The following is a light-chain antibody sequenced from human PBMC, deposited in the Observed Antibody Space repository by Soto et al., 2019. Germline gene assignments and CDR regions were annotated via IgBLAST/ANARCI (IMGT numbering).Light chain of an antibody. J-gene: IGKJ5*01. V-gene: IGKV3-11*01. CDR2: DAS. CDR3: QQRGDWPPIT. CDR1: HSVGDY. Sequence: TVLTQSPATLPLSPGERATLSCRASHSVGDYLAWYQQKPGQAPRLLIYDASNRAAGVPYRFRGSGSGTDFTLTISSVEPEDFGLYYCQQRGDWPPITFGQGTRLDI.